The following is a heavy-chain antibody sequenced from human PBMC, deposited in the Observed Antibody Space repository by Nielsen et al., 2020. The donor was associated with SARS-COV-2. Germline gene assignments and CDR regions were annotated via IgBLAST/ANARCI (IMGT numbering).Heavy chain of an antibody. CDR1: GYTFTHFG. Sequence: ASVKVSCKASGYTFTHFGITWVRQAPGQGLEWMGQISAYTGKTNYGQKFQGRVTLTTDTSTTTAYMEVTSLRPDDTAVYYCAKDRFTGGQSPFDSWGQGTQVTVSS. CDR3: AKDRFTGGQSPFDS. D-gene: IGHD4-23*01. CDR2: ISAYTGKT. J-gene: IGHJ4*02. V-gene: IGHV1-18*04.